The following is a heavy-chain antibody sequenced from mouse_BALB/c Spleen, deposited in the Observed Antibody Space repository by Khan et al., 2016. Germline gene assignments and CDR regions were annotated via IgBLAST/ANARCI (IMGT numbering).Heavy chain of an antibody. Sequence: EVQLQESGPSLVKPFQTLSLSCSVTGDSITSGYWNWIRKFPGNKLEYMGYISYRGSTYYNPSLKSRISITRDTSKTQYFLQLNSVTTEDTATYYCASYDSSGSFFDYWGQGTTLTVSS. J-gene: IGHJ2*01. D-gene: IGHD3-2*01. CDR3: ASYDSSGSFFDY. CDR2: ISYRGST. CDR1: GDSITSGY. V-gene: IGHV3-8*02.